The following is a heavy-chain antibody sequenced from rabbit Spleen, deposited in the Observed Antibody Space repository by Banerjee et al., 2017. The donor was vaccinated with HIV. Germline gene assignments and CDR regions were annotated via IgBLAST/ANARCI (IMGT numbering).Heavy chain of an antibody. D-gene: IGHD8-1*01. V-gene: IGHV1S45*01. CDR1: GFSFSSSYW. Sequence: EESGGDLVKPEGSLTLTCTASGFSFSSSYWICWVRQAPGKGLEWIACIYPDYGSTDSASWAKGRFTISKTSSTTVTLQMTSLTVADTATYFCARSGTGSSYHFNLWGPGTLVTVS. CDR3: ARSGTGSSYHFNL. CDR2: IYPDYGST. J-gene: IGHJ4*01.